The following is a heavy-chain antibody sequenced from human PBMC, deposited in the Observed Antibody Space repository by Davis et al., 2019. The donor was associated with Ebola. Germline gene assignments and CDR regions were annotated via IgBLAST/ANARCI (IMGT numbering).Heavy chain of an antibody. CDR2: IIPIFGTA. V-gene: IGHV1-69*13. CDR1: GGTFSSYA. D-gene: IGHD5/OR15-5a*01. Sequence: SVKVSCKASGGTFSSYAISWVRQAPGQGLEWMGGIIPIFGTANYAQKFQGRVTITADESTSTAYMELSSLRSEDTALYYCATVSTITGGPFDVWGQGTMVTVSS. J-gene: IGHJ3*01. CDR3: ATVSTITGGPFDV.